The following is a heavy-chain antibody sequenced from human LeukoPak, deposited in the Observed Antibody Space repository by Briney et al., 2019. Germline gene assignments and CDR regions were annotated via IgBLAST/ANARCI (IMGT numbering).Heavy chain of an antibody. D-gene: IGHD6-6*01. CDR1: GGSISSSSYY. V-gene: IGHV4-39*01. Sequence: PSETLSLTCTVSGGSISSSSYYWGWIRQPPGKGLEWIGSIYYSGSTYYNPSLKSRVTISVDTSKNQFSLKLSSVTAADTAVYYCARSSYSSSYCFQHWGQGTLVTVSS. J-gene: IGHJ1*01. CDR2: IYYSGST. CDR3: ARSSYSSSYCFQH.